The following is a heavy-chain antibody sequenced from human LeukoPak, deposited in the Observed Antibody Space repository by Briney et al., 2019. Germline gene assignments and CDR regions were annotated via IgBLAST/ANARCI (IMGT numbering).Heavy chain of an antibody. V-gene: IGHV3-53*01. Sequence: PGGSLRLSCAASGFTVSSNYMSWVRQAPGKGLEWVSAIYSGGSTYYADSVKGRFTISRDNSKNTLYLQMNSLRAEDTAVYYCATRSGDYGDYGDVYWGQGTLVTVSS. CDR1: GFTVSSNY. CDR3: ATRSGDYGDYGDVY. CDR2: IYSGGST. J-gene: IGHJ4*02. D-gene: IGHD4-17*01.